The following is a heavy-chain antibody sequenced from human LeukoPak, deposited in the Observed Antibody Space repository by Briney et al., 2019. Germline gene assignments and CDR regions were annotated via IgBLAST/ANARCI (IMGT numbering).Heavy chain of an antibody. V-gene: IGHV1-2*02. CDR1: GYTFTGYY. D-gene: IGHD2-8*01. Sequence: GASVKVSCKASGYTFTGYYMHWVRQAPGQGLEWTGWINPDSGGTNYAQKFQGRVTMTRDTSIATAYMELSSLRYDDTAVYYCAGDRDGVRSDLDSWGQGTLVTVSS. J-gene: IGHJ4*02. CDR3: AGDRDGVRSDLDS. CDR2: INPDSGGT.